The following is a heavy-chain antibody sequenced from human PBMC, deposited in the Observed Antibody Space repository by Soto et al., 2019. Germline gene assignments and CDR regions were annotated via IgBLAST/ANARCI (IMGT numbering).Heavy chain of an antibody. CDR2: IYHSGST. Sequence: QVQLQESGPGLVKPSATLSLTCAVSGVSISSNNWWSWVRQPPGKGLEWIGEIYHSGSTNYNPSLQRRVPISVDKSNIQFSLKLSSMTAADTAVYYCATLKTYPIFGPYNWFDPWGQGTLVTVSS. V-gene: IGHV4-4*02. CDR1: GVSISSNNW. D-gene: IGHD3-3*01. J-gene: IGHJ5*02. CDR3: ATLKTYPIFGPYNWFDP.